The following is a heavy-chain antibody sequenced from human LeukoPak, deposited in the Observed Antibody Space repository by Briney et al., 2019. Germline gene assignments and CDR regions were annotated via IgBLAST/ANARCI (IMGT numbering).Heavy chain of an antibody. CDR2: IYPGDSET. CDR1: GYPFSDYW. Sequence: GESLRISCQGSGYPFSDYWIAWVRQMPGKGLEWMGIIYPGDSETRYSPSFQGQVTFSAVKSISTAYLQWTSLEASDTAMYYCARQYTTSSPFDYWGQGTLLSVSS. V-gene: IGHV5-51*01. D-gene: IGHD6-6*01. CDR3: ARQYTTSSPFDY. J-gene: IGHJ4*02.